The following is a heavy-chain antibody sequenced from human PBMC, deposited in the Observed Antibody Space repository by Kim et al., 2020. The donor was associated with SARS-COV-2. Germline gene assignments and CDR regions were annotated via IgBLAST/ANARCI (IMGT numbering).Heavy chain of an antibody. CDR1: GYSFTSSW. CDR2: IYPEDSEI. V-gene: IGHV5-51*01. J-gene: IGHJ6*02. CDR3: ARLWRASKYNTAGGMDV. Sequence: GESLKISCEASGYSFTSSWIGWVRQMPGKGLEWMGIIYPEDSEIRYSPSLRGQVTISADRSTTTAYLQWNSLKASDTAMYYCARLWRASKYNTAGGMDVWGQGTAVSVSS. D-gene: IGHD1-1*01.